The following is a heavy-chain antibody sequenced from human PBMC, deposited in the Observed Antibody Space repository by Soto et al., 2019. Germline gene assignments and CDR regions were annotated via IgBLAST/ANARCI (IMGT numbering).Heavy chain of an antibody. CDR3: ARGRATVVTRRRYFDY. Sequence: PSETLSLTCAVYGGSFSGYYWSWIRQPPGKGLEWIGEINHSGSTNYNPSLKSRVTISVDTSKNQFSLKLSSVTAADTAVYYCARGRATVVTRRRYFDYWGQGTLVTVSS. J-gene: IGHJ4*02. D-gene: IGHD4-17*01. CDR2: INHSGST. V-gene: IGHV4-34*01. CDR1: GGSFSGYY.